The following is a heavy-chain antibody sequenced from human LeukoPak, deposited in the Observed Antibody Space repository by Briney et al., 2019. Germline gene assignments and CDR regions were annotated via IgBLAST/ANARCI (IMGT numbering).Heavy chain of an antibody. D-gene: IGHD3-10*01. J-gene: IGHJ6*03. V-gene: IGHV4-59*08. CDR1: GGSISSYY. Sequence: SETLSLTCTVSGGSISSYYWSWIRQPPGKGLEWIGYIYHSGSTNYNPSLKSRVTISVDTSKNQFSLKLSSVTAADTAVYYCARQYGGSGSYAYYYYMDVWGKGTTVTISS. CDR3: ARQYGGSGSYAYYYYMDV. CDR2: IYHSGST.